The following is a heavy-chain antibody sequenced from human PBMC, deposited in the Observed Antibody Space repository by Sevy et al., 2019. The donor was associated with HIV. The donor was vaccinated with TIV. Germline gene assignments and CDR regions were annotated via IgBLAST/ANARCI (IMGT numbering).Heavy chain of an antibody. D-gene: IGHD1-26*01. J-gene: IGHJ4*02. CDR2: IKRKTEGATR. V-gene: IGHV3-15*01. CDR1: GFTFSNAW. CDR3: TAGVGASDFDY. Sequence: GGSLRLSCAASGFTFSNAWMSWVRQAQGRGLEWVGRIKRKTEGATRDFAAPVKGRLLISRDDSRNTVYLQMNSLKTEDTAVYYCTAGVGASDFDYWGQGTLVTVSS.